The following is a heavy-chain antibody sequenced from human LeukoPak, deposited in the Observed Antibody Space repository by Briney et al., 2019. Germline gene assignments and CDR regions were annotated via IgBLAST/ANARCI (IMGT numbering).Heavy chain of an antibody. V-gene: IGHV4-30-4*01. CDR3: ARVAAQGWLGVDY. D-gene: IGHD6-6*01. J-gene: IGHJ4*02. CDR2: IYCSGST. CDR1: GGSISSGDYY. Sequence: PSETLSLTCTVSGGSISSGDYYWSWIRQPPGKGLEWIGYIYCSGSTYYNPSLKSRVTISVDTSKNQFSLKLSSVTAADTAVYYCARVAAQGWLGVDYWGQGTLVTVSS.